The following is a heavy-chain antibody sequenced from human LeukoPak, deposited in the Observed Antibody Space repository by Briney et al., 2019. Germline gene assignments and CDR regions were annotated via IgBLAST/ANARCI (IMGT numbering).Heavy chain of an antibody. CDR2: IKQDGSEK. V-gene: IGHV3-7*01. D-gene: IGHD1-14*01. CDR1: GFTVSSSY. Sequence: QPGGSRRLSCAASGFTVSSSYMSWVRQAPGKGLEWVANIKQDGSEKYYVDSVKGRFTISRDNAKNSLYLQMNSLRAEDTAVYYCARDPDGSLRMPFQYWGQGTLVTVSS. CDR3: ARDPDGSLRMPFQY. J-gene: IGHJ4*02.